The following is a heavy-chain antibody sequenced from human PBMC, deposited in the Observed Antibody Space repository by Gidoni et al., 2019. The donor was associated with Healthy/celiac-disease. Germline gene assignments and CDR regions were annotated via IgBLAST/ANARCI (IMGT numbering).Heavy chain of an antibody. Sequence: QVQLVQSGAEVKKPGSSVQVSCKASGYTLHSYHRHWVRQAPGQGLEWMGIINPSGGSTSYAQKFQGRVTMTRDTSTSTVYMELSSLRSEDTAVYYCARESSGSRHYYYMDVWGKGTTVTVSS. CDR2: INPSGGST. V-gene: IGHV1-46*02. J-gene: IGHJ6*03. CDR1: GYTLHSYH. D-gene: IGHD1-26*01. CDR3: ARESSGSRHYYYMDV.